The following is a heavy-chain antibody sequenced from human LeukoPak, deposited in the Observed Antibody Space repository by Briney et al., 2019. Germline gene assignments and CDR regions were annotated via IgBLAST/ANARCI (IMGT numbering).Heavy chain of an antibody. J-gene: IGHJ5*02. D-gene: IGHD3-3*01. V-gene: IGHV1-18*01. CDR2: ISANNGNT. Sequence: ASVKVSCKASGYTFNSHDIYWVRQAPGQGLEWMGWISANNGNTNYAQKLQGRVTMTTDTSTSTVYMELRSLRSDDTAVYYCARPYHDFWSGYLRGTGFDPWGQGTLVTVSS. CDR1: GYTFNSHD. CDR3: ARPYHDFWSGYLRGTGFDP.